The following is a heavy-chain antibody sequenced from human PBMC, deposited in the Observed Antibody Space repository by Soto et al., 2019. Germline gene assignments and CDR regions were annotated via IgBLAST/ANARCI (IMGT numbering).Heavy chain of an antibody. CDR1: GYTFTSYA. D-gene: IGHD6-19*01. J-gene: IGHJ3*02. CDR3: ARDQVSSGWYIGSLDAFDI. CDR2: INAGNGNT. Sequence: ASVKVSCKASGYTFTSYAMHWVRQAPGQRLEWMRWINAGNGNTKYSQKFQGRVTITRDTSASTAYMELSSLRSEDTAVYYCARDQVSSGWYIGSLDAFDIWGQGTMVTVSS. V-gene: IGHV1-3*01.